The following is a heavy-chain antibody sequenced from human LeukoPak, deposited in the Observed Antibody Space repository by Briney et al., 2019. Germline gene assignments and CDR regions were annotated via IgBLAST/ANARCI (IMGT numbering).Heavy chain of an antibody. CDR2: IKQDGSEK. J-gene: IGHJ4*02. V-gene: IGHV3-7*01. CDR3: ARDQYDILTSYYGSFDY. Sequence: GGSLRLSCAASGFTFSSYWMSWVRQAPGKGLEWVANIKQDGSEKYYVDSVKGRFTISRDNAKNSLYLQMNSLRAEDTAVYYCARDQYDILTSYYGSFDYWGQGTLVTVSS. D-gene: IGHD3-9*01. CDR1: GFTFSSYW.